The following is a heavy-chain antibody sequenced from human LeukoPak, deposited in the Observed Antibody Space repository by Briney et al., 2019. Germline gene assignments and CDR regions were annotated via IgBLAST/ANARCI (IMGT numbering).Heavy chain of an antibody. CDR1: GYTFTSYY. J-gene: IGHJ4*02. Sequence: WASVKVSCKASGYTFTSYYMHWVRQAPGQGLEWMGVVIPGGGGTSYAQQFQGRVTMTRDMSTSTVCMELSSPRSGDTAIYYCARGFTRIYYFDYWGQGTLVTVSS. CDR3: ARGFTRIYYFDY. V-gene: IGHV1-46*01. D-gene: IGHD1-1*01. CDR2: VIPGGGGT.